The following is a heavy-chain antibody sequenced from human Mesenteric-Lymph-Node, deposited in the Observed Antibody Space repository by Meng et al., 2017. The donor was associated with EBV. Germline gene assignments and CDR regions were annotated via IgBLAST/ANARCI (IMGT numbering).Heavy chain of an antibody. D-gene: IGHD2-21*01. Sequence: QVQVVEAGGGLVKPGGSLRLSCAASGFIFSDYYMTWIRQAPGKGLEWVAHISGTGRTIYYADSVKGRFTISSDSAKNSLFLQMNNLRAEDTAVYYCARVVVGTFDNWGQGTLVTVSS. V-gene: IGHV3-11*01. J-gene: IGHJ4*02. CDR3: ARVVVGTFDN. CDR2: ISGTGRTI. CDR1: GFIFSDYY.